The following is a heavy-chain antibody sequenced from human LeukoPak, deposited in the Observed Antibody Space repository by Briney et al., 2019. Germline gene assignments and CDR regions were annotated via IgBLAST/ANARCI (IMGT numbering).Heavy chain of an antibody. CDR3: ARSGDKGYYGSGSQYYYYMDV. CDR2: IIPIFGTA. J-gene: IGHJ6*03. CDR1: GGTFSSYA. Sequence: SVKVSCKASGGTFSSYAISWVRQAPGQGLEWMGRIIPIFGTANYAQKFQGRVTITTDESTSTAYMELSSLRSEDTAVYYCARSGDKGYYGSGSQYYYYMDVWGKGTTVTVSS. V-gene: IGHV1-69*05. D-gene: IGHD3-10*01.